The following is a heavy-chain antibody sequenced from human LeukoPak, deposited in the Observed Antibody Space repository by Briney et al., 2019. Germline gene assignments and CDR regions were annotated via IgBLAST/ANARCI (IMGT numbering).Heavy chain of an antibody. J-gene: IGHJ3*02. CDR3: ARDSLYDSSAFDI. V-gene: IGHV4-34*01. CDR1: GGSFSGYY. Sequence: KTSETLSLTCAVYGGSFSGYYWSWIRQPPGKGLEWIGEINHSGSTNYNPSLKSRVTISVDTSKNQFSLKLSSVTAADTAVYYCARDSLYDSSAFDIWGQGTMVTVSS. D-gene: IGHD3-22*01. CDR2: INHSGST.